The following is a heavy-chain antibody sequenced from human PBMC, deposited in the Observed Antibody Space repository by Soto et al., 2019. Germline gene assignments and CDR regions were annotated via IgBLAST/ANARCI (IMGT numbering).Heavy chain of an antibody. CDR2: FDPEDGET. V-gene: IGHV1-24*01. J-gene: IGHJ6*02. Sequence: GASVKVSCKVSGYTLTELSMHWVRQAPGKGLEWMGGFDPEDGETIYAQKFQGRVTMTEDTSTDTAYMELSSLRSEDTAVYYCATHPGVRGVPDYYYYGMDVWGQGTTVTVSS. D-gene: IGHD3-10*01. CDR1: GYTLTELS. CDR3: ATHPGVRGVPDYYYYGMDV.